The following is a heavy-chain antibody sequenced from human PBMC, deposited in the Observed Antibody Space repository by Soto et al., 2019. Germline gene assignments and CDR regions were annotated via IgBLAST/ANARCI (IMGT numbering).Heavy chain of an antibody. D-gene: IGHD1-1*01. J-gene: IGHJ6*02. Sequence: QVQLQESGSGLVKPSQSLSLTCTVSGVSLNTADTWWSWIRQSPGKGLEFIGYYHSGGSTYYDAFFRRRVSISADTSNSQFSLKLSPVTVADTAVYFCVRSRQMESGNDYRLDVWGQGSRVIVSS. CDR1: GVSLNTADTW. V-gene: IGHV4-30-4*01. CDR3: VRSRQMESGNDYRLDV. CDR2: YHSGGST.